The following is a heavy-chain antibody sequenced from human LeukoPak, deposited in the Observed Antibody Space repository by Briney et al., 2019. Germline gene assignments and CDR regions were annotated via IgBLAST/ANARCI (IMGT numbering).Heavy chain of an antibody. J-gene: IGHJ4*02. CDR3: ARLNYYYDSSGYYPSSPFDY. CDR1: GGSISSSNYY. D-gene: IGHD3-22*01. Sequence: PSETLSLTCTVSGGSISSSNYYWGWIRQPPGKGLEWIGGIYYSGSTYYNPSLKSRVTISVDTSKNQFSLKLSSVTAADTAVYYCARLNYYYDSSGYYPSSPFDYWGQGTLVTVSS. CDR2: IYYSGST. V-gene: IGHV4-39*01.